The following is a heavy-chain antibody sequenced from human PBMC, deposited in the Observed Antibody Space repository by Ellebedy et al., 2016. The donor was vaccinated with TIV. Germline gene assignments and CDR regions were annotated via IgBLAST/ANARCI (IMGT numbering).Heavy chain of an antibody. CDR1: GGTFSSYV. CDR3: ARVSRWEAFDI. D-gene: IGHD1-26*01. Sequence: SVKVSXXASGGTFSSYVISWVRQAPGQGLEWMGRIIPILGIPNYAQKFQGRVTITADKSTSTAYMELSSLRSEDTAVYYCARVSRWEAFDIWGQGTMVTVSS. V-gene: IGHV1-69*04. CDR2: IIPILGIP. J-gene: IGHJ3*02.